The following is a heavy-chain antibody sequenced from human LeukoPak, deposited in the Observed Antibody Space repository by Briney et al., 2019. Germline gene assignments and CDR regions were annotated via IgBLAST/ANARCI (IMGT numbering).Heavy chain of an antibody. CDR1: GGTFSSYT. Sequence: SVKVSCKASGGTFSSYTISWVRQAPGQGLEWMGRIIPILGIANYAQKFQGRVTITADKSTSTAHMELSSLRSEDTAVYYCARSWIQLWSPFDYWGQGTLVTVSS. J-gene: IGHJ4*02. V-gene: IGHV1-69*02. D-gene: IGHD5-18*01. CDR3: ARSWIQLWSPFDY. CDR2: IIPILGIA.